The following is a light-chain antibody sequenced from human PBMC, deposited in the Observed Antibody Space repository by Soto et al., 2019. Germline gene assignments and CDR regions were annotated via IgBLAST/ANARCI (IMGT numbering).Light chain of an antibody. CDR1: QSIGSY. CDR3: QQSYSTPLT. J-gene: IGKJ4*01. CDR2: AAS. V-gene: IGKV1-39*01. Sequence: DIPMTQSPSSLSASVGDRVTITCRASQSIGSYLNWYQHEPGKAPKFLIYAASSLQSGVPSRFSGSGSGTDFPLNLSSLQTEDFATYYCQQSYSTPLTFGGGTKVEIK.